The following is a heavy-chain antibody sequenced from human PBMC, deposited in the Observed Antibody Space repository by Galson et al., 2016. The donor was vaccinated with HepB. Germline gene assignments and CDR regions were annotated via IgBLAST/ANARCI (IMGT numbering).Heavy chain of an antibody. J-gene: IGHJ1*01. CDR3: AAGNAVVVD. D-gene: IGHD2-15*01. CDR2: ISYHEINK. V-gene: IGHV3-30*14. CDR1: GFTFSDYS. Sequence: SLRLSCAASGFTFSDYSMHWVRQAPGKGLEWVAVISYHEINKYYADSVKGRFTISRDNSKNTLYIQMNSLRAEDTAIYYCAAGNAVVVDWGQGTLVTVSS.